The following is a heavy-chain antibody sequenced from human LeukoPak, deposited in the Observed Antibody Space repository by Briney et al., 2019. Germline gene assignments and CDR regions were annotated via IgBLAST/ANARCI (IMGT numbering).Heavy chain of an antibody. D-gene: IGHD3-10*01. Sequence: PGGSLRLSCAASGFTFSSYSMNWVRQAPGKGLEWVSSISSSSSYIYYADSVKGRFTISRDNAKNSLYLQMNSLRAEDTAVYYCAKDIGGSGSDGAFDIWGQGTMVTVSS. CDR2: ISSSSSYI. CDR1: GFTFSSYS. J-gene: IGHJ3*02. CDR3: AKDIGGSGSDGAFDI. V-gene: IGHV3-21*01.